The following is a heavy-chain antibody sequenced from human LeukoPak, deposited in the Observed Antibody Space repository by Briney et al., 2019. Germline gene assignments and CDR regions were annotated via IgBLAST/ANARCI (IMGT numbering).Heavy chain of an antibody. CDR1: GFTFDDYA. D-gene: IGHD6-13*01. CDR3: AKDLYSSSPS. CDR2: ISWNSGSI. Sequence: PGRSLRLSRAASGFTFDDYAMHWVRQAPGKGLEWVSGISWNSGSIGYADSVKGRFTISRDNAKNSLYLQMNSLRAEDTALYYCAKDLYSSSPSWGQGTMVTVSS. J-gene: IGHJ3*01. V-gene: IGHV3-9*01.